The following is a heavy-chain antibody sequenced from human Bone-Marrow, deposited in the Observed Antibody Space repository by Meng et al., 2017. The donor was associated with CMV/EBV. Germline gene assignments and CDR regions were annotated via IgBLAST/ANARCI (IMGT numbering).Heavy chain of an antibody. CDR3: AKDLGGRDGYGMDV. D-gene: IGHD3-16*01. Sequence: GESLKISCAVSGFTFSSYWMHWIRQAPGKGLVWVSRINSDGSSTNYADSVKGRFTISRDNSKNTLYLQMNSLRAEDTAVYYCAKDLGGRDGYGMDVWGQGTTVTVSS. CDR2: INSDGSST. J-gene: IGHJ6*02. V-gene: IGHV3-74*01. CDR1: GFTFSSYW.